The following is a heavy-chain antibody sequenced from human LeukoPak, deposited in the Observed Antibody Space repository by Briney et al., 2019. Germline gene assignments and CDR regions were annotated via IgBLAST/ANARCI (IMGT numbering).Heavy chain of an antibody. J-gene: IGHJ4*02. CDR1: GFTFSSYW. V-gene: IGHV3-7*01. CDR2: IKQDGSEK. D-gene: IGHD3-9*01. Sequence: GGSLRLSCAASGFTFSSYWMSWVRQAPGKGLEWVANIKQDGSEKYYVDSVKGRFTISRDNAKNSLYLQMNSLRAEDPAVYYCARSRYFAYFDYWGQGTLVTVSS. CDR3: ARSRYFAYFDY.